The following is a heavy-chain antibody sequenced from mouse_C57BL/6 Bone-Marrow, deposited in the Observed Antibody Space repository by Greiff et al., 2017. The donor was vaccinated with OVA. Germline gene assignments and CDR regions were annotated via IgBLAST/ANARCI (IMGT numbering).Heavy chain of an antibody. CDR1: GYTFTSYW. V-gene: IGHV1-61*01. Sequence: QVQLQQPVAELVRPGSSVKLSCKASGYTFTSYWMDWVKQRPGQGLEWIGNIYPSDSETHYNQKFKDKATLTVDKSSSTAYMQLSSLTSEDSAVYYCAREIHYGSSFAYWGQGTLVTVSA. D-gene: IGHD1-1*01. CDR2: IYPSDSET. CDR3: AREIHYGSSFAY. J-gene: IGHJ3*01.